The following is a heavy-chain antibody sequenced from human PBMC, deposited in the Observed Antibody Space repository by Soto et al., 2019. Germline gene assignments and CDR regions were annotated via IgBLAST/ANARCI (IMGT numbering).Heavy chain of an antibody. Sequence: SQTLSLTCAISGDSVSSNSAAWNWIRQSPSRGLEWLGRTYYRSKWYNDYAVSVKSRITINPDTSKNQFSLQLNSVTPEDTAVYYCARELLVAVAGAEYYYYLMDVWGQGTKVTVS. V-gene: IGHV6-1*01. D-gene: IGHD6-19*01. J-gene: IGHJ6*02. CDR3: ARELLVAVAGAEYYYYLMDV. CDR2: TYYRSKWYN. CDR1: GDSVSSNSAA.